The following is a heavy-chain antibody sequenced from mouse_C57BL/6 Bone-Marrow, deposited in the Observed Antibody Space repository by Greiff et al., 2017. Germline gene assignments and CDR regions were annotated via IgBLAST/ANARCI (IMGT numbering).Heavy chain of an antibody. D-gene: IGHD2-3*01. CDR1: GYTFTSYW. CDR3: ARRGWLLPFAY. Sequence: QVQLQQPGAELVMPGASVKLSCKASGYTFTSYWMHWVKQRPGQGLEWIGEIYPRSGNTYYNEKFKGKATLTADKSSSTAYMELRSLTSEDSAVYFCARRGWLLPFAYWGQGTLVTVSA. CDR2: IYPRSGNT. V-gene: IGHV1-81*01. J-gene: IGHJ3*01.